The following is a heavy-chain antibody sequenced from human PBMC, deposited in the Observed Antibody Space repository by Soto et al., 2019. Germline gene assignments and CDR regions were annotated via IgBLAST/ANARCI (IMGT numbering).Heavy chain of an antibody. Sequence: GASVKVCCRASGYTFTGYYMHWVRQAPGQVLEWMGWINPNSGGTNYAQKLQGRVTMTTDTSTSTAYMELRSLRSDDTAVYYCARTATYYDILTGYRKAYYFDYWGQGTLVTVSS. CDR3: ARTATYYDILTGYRKAYYFDY. CDR2: INPNSGGT. J-gene: IGHJ4*02. CDR1: GYTFTGYY. D-gene: IGHD3-9*01. V-gene: IGHV1-2*02.